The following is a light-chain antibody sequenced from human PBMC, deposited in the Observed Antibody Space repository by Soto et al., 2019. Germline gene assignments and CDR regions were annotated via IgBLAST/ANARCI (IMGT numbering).Light chain of an antibody. J-gene: IGLJ1*01. CDR1: SSNIGSNT. Sequence: QSLLTQPPSASGTPGQRVTISCSGSSSNIGSNTVNWYQQLPGTAPNLLIFTNNQRPSGVPDRFSGSKSGTSASLAISGLQSEDEADYYCAAWDDSLNSRVVGNGTKVTVL. CDR3: AAWDDSLNSRV. V-gene: IGLV1-44*01. CDR2: TNN.